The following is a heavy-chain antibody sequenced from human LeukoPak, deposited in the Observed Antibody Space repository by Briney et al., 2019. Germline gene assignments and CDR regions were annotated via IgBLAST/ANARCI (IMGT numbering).Heavy chain of an antibody. D-gene: IGHD3-16*01. CDR2: ISYDGSNK. Sequence: GRSLRLSCAASGFTFSSYAMHWVRQAPGKGLEWVAVISYDGSNKYYADSVKGRFTISRDNSKNTLYLQMNSLRAEDTAVYYCARILLIDYWGQGTLVTVSS. V-gene: IGHV3-30-3*01. CDR3: ARILLIDY. CDR1: GFTFSSYA. J-gene: IGHJ4*02.